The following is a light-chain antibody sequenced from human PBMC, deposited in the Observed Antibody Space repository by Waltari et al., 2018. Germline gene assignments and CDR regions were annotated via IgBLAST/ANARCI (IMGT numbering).Light chain of an antibody. Sequence: QSALTQPASVSGSPGQSITISCTGTSSAVGGYNYVSWYQQHPVKAPKLIIYDVNKRPSGVSNRFSGSKSGNTASLTISGLQAEDEADYYCSSYTSSNFLVFGGGTKLTVL. J-gene: IGLJ3*02. CDR1: SSAVGGYNY. V-gene: IGLV2-14*03. CDR2: DVN. CDR3: SSYTSSNFLV.